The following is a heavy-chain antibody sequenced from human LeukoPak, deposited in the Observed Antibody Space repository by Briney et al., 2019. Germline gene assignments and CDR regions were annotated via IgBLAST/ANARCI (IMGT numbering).Heavy chain of an antibody. J-gene: IGHJ5*02. CDR1: GYTFTGYY. CDR3: ARDLYCSSTCCTNWFDP. V-gene: IGHV1-2*02. CDR2: INPNSGGT. D-gene: IGHD2-2*01. Sequence: ASVKVSCKASGYTFTGYYMHLVRQAPGQGLEWMGWINPNSGGTNYAQKFQGRVTMTRDTSISTAYMELSRLRSDDTAVYYCARDLYCSSTCCTNWFDPWGQGTLVTVSS.